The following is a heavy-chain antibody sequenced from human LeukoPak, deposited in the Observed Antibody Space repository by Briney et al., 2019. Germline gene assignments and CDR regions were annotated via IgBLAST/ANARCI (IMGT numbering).Heavy chain of an antibody. J-gene: IGHJ6*03. CDR3: ARGYCSGGSCYSYYYYNYMDV. CDR1: GGSFSGYY. D-gene: IGHD2-15*01. V-gene: IGHV4-34*01. CDR2: INHGGST. Sequence: SETLSLTCAVYGGSFSGYYWSWIRQPPGKGLERIGEINHGGSTNYNPSLKSRVTISVDTSKNQFSLKLSSVTAADTAVYYCARGYCSGGSCYSYYYYNYMDVWGKGTTVTVSS.